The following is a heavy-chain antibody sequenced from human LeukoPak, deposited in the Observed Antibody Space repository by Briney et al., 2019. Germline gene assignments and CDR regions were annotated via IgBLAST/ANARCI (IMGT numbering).Heavy chain of an antibody. V-gene: IGHV1-3*03. CDR2: INAGNGNT. CDR3: ARDITGRYCSGGSCYSGAFDI. J-gene: IGHJ3*02. Sequence: ASVKVSCKASGYTFTSYAMHWVRQAPGQRLEWMGWINAGNGNTKYSQEFQGRVTITRDTSASTAYMELSSLRSEDMAVYYCARDITGRYCSGGSCYSGAFDIWGQGTMVTVSS. D-gene: IGHD2-15*01. CDR1: GYTFTSYA.